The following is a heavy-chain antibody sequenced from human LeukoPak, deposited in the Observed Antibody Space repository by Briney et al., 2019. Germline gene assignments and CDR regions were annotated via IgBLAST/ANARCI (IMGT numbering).Heavy chain of an antibody. CDR1: GFTFSSYG. D-gene: IGHD3-10*01. Sequence: GGSLRLSCAASGFTFSSYGMHWVRQAPGKGLEWVAFMRYDGSDKYYADSVKGRFTISRDNAKNSLYLQMNSLRAEDTAVYYCARGRGGQMVRGVLGDWGQGTLVTVSS. CDR2: MRYDGSDK. CDR3: ARGRGGQMVRGVLGD. J-gene: IGHJ4*02. V-gene: IGHV3-30*02.